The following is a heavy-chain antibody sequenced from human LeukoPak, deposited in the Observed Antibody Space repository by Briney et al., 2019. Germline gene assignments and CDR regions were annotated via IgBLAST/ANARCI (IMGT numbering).Heavy chain of an antibody. Sequence: AASVKVSCKASGFTFTSSAVQWVRQARGQRLEWIGWIVVGSGNTNYAQKFQERVTITRDMSTSTAYMELSSLRSEDTAVYYCAAGTHYDSSGYYYDFAFDYWGQGTLVTASS. J-gene: IGHJ4*02. CDR3: AAGTHYDSSGYYYDFAFDY. CDR2: IVVGSGNT. D-gene: IGHD3-22*01. CDR1: GFTFTSSA. V-gene: IGHV1-58*01.